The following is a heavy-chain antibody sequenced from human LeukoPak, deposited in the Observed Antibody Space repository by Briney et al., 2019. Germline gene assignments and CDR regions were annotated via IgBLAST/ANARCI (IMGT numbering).Heavy chain of an antibody. D-gene: IGHD3-16*02. Sequence: GGSLRLSCAASGFSFTDYAMSWARQPPGKGLEWVSAVSGHGDTTDYVDSVKGRFTISRDNSKNTLFLQMNSLRAEDTAVYYCAKDKGGVIVITSDYWGQGTLVTVSS. CDR1: GFSFTDYA. V-gene: IGHV3-23*01. CDR3: AKDKGGVIVITSDY. J-gene: IGHJ4*02. CDR2: VSGHGDTT.